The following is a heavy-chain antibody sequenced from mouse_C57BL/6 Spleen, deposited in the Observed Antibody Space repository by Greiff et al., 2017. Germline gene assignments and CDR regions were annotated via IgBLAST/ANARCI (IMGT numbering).Heavy chain of an antibody. J-gene: IGHJ1*03. CDR3: ARHYYGSGYFDV. CDR2: ISSGSSTI. D-gene: IGHD1-1*01. CDR1: GFTFSDYG. V-gene: IGHV5-17*01. Sequence: EVQRVESGGGLVKPGGSLKLSCAASGFTFSDYGMHWVRQAPEKGLEWVAYISSGSSTIYYADTVKGRFTISRDNAKNTLFLQMTSLRSEDTAMYYCARHYYGSGYFDVWGTGTTVTVSS.